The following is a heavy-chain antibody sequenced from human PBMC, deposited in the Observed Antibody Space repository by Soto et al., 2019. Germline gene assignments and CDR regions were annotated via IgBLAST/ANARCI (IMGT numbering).Heavy chain of an antibody. V-gene: IGHV3-21*01. D-gene: IGHD1-1*01. J-gene: IGHJ3*02. CDR2: ISSSSSYI. CDR3: ARVNWNYAFDI. CDR1: GFTFSSYS. Sequence: GGSLRLSCAASGFTFSSYSMNWVRQAPGKGLEWVSSISSSSSYIYYADSVKGRFTISRDNAKNSLYLQMNSLRAEDTAVYYCARVNWNYAFDIWGQGTMVTVSS.